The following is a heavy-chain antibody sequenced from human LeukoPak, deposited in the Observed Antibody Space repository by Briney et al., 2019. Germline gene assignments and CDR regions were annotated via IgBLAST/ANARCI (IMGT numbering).Heavy chain of an antibody. CDR3: ARCWSFDRGYCDF. Sequence: ASVRVSCKTSGHIFTSYGFTWVRQAPGRRPEWMGWVSAYNFATDYAWKFQGRVTMTADTSTGTVYMDLRSLRGDDTAIYYCARCWSFDRGYCDFWGQGTQVIVPS. CDR2: VSAYNFAT. J-gene: IGHJ4*02. D-gene: IGHD5-12*01. CDR1: GHIFTSYG. V-gene: IGHV1-18*01.